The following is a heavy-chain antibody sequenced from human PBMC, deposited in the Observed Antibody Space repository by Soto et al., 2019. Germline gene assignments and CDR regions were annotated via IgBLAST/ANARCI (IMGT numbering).Heavy chain of an antibody. D-gene: IGHD6-19*01. CDR2: INPNSGGT. CDR3: ARDEESSGWYWGSAFDI. V-gene: IGHV1-2*02. J-gene: IGHJ3*02. CDR1: GYTFTGYY. Sequence: GASVKVSCKASGYTFTGYYMHWVRQAPGQGLEWMGWINPNSGGTNYAQKFQGRVTMTRDTSISTAYMELSRLRSDDTAVYYCARDEESSGWYWGSAFDIWGQGTMVTVSS.